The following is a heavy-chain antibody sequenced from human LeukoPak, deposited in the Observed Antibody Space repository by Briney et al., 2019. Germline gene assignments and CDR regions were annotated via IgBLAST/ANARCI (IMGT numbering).Heavy chain of an antibody. D-gene: IGHD3-22*01. J-gene: IGHJ4*02. V-gene: IGHV1-69*05. Sequence: SVKVSCKACRRTFSSYAISWVRQAPGQGLEWMGRIIPIFGTANYAQKFQGRVTITTDESTSTAYMELSSLRSEDTAVYYCARDRSYYDSSGFLDYWGQGTLVTVSS. CDR3: ARDRSYYDSSGFLDY. CDR1: RRTFSSYA. CDR2: IIPIFGTA.